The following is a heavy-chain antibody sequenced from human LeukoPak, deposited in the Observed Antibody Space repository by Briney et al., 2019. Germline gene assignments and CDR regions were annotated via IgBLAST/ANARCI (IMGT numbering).Heavy chain of an antibody. Sequence: ATGDSTYYADSVKGRFTISRDNSKNTLYLQMNSLRAEDTAVYYCAKDLRTYGSGIYCLPTAIFAYWGQGTLVIVSS. D-gene: IGHD3-10*01. V-gene: IGHV3-23*01. CDR2: ATGDST. CDR3: AKDLRTYGSGIYCLPTAIFAY. J-gene: IGHJ4*02.